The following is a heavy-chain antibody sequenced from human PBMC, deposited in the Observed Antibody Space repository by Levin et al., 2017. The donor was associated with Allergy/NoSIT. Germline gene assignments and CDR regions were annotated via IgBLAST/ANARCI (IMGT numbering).Heavy chain of an antibody. J-gene: IGHJ4*02. V-gene: IGHV3-48*03. D-gene: IGHD3-3*01. CDR3: ARQLGNFWSGYNYFDY. CDR2: ISSTGSTI. CDR1: GFTFSSYE. Sequence: RESLKISCAASGFTFSSYEMNWVRRAPGKGLEWVSYISSTGSTIYSADSVKGRFTISRDNAKNSLYLHMNSLRAEDTAVYYCARQLGNFWSGYNYFDYWGQGTLVTVSS.